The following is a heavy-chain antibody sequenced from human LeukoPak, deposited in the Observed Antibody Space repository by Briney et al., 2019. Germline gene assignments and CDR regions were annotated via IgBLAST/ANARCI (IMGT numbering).Heavy chain of an antibody. CDR1: GFTFRSYS. Sequence: GGSLRLSCAASGFTFRSYSMSWVRQAPGKGLEWVANIKHDGSEKYYVDSVKGRFTISRDNAKNSLYLQMNSLRAEDTAGYYCARDSFDYWGQGTLVTVSS. CDR2: IKHDGSEK. J-gene: IGHJ4*02. V-gene: IGHV3-7*05. CDR3: ARDSFDY.